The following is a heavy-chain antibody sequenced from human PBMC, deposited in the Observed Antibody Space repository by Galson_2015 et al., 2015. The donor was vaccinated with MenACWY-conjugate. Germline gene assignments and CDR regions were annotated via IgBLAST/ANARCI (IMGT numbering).Heavy chain of an antibody. CDR3: ARGGSRTSYGGDY. D-gene: IGHD2-2*01. CDR2: ISWKTDLI. V-gene: IGHV3-9*01. Sequence: SLRLSCAASGFTFDDYTMLWFRQPPGKGLEWVSGISWKTDLIGYADSVKGRFTISRDNAKNSVYLQMNGLRPEDTAFYYCARGGSRTSYGGDYWGQGALVTVSS. J-gene: IGHJ4*02. CDR1: GFTFDDYT.